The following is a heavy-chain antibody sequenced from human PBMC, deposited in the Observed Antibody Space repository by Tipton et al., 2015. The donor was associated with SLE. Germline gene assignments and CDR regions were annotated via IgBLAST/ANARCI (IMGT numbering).Heavy chain of an antibody. CDR1: GYSISTGFH. CDR3: AKVTVFGVAIFGYNWFDP. D-gene: IGHD3-3*01. Sequence: GLVKPSETLSLTCSVSGYSISTGFHWGFMRQPPGKGLEWIGNIDYSGTTYYNPSLESRVTISVDTSKNQFSLKVRSVTAADTAVYYCAKVTVFGVAIFGYNWFDPWGQGTLVTVAS. J-gene: IGHJ5*02. CDR2: IDYSGTT. V-gene: IGHV4-38-2*02.